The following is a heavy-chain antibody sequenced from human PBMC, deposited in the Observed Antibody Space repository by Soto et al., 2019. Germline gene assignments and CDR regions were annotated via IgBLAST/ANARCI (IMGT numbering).Heavy chain of an antibody. V-gene: IGHV4-59*01. CDR3: ARAHAPTHPFEY. CDR1: GGSIRNVY. CDR2: IYRSGNT. J-gene: IGHJ4*02. Sequence: SETLSLTCTVSGGSIRNVYWSWIRQPPGKGLEWIGFIYRSGNTKLNPSLKSRVTISIDTSNIQFSLSLKSVTAADTAVYFCARAHAPTHPFEYWGEGTLVTVSS. D-gene: IGHD2-2*01.